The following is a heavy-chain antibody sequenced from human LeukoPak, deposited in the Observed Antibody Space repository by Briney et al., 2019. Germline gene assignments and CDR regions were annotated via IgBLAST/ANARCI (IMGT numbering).Heavy chain of an antibody. CDR2: MNPNSGNT. Sequence: ASVKVSCTASGYTFTSYDINWVRQATGQGLEWMGWMNPNSGNTGYAQKFQGRVTMTRNTSISTAYMELSSLRSEDTAVYYCARGPDYGGNYYFDYWGQGTLVTVSS. V-gene: IGHV1-8*01. CDR1: GYTFTSYD. D-gene: IGHD4-23*01. J-gene: IGHJ4*02. CDR3: ARGPDYGGNYYFDY.